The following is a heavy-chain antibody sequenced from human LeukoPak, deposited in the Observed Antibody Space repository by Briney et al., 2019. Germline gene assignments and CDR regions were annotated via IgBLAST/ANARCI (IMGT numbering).Heavy chain of an antibody. D-gene: IGHD3-16*01. V-gene: IGHV1-46*01. CDR1: GYTFTNYY. J-gene: IGHJ5*02. CDR2: INPSGGST. CDR3: ARSGAGDMYNFFDP. Sequence: EASVKVSCKASGYTFTNYYMVWVRQAPGQGLEWMGIINPSGGSTTYAQKFQGRVTVTRDTSTSTVYMELSSLRSEDTAIYYCARSGAGDMYNFFDPWGQGTLVTVSS.